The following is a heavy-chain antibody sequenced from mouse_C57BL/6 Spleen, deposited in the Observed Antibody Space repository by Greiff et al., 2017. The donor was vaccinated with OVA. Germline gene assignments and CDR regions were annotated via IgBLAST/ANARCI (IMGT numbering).Heavy chain of an antibody. J-gene: IGHJ3*01. Sequence: VQLKQSGPELVKPGASVKISCKASGYTFTDYYMNWVKQSHGKSLEWIGDINPNNGGTSYNQKFKGKATLTVDKSSSTAYMELRSLTSEDSAVYYCAEGSWFAYWGQGTLVTVSA. V-gene: IGHV1-26*01. CDR3: AEGSWFAY. CDR1: GYTFTDYY. CDR2: INPNNGGT.